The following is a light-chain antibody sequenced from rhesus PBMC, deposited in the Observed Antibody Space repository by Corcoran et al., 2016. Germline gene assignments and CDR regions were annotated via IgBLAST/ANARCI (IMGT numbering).Light chain of an antibody. CDR2: KAS. J-gene: IGKJ1*01. CDR3: LQYSSSPRT. CDR1: QGISSW. Sequence: DIQMTQSPSSLSASVGDKVTITCRASQGISSWLAWDQQKPGKAPKLLIYKASRLQSGGPSRFSGRGSGTDFTLTISSLPPEDFAAYYCLQYSSSPRTFGQGTKVEIK. V-gene: IGKV1-22*01.